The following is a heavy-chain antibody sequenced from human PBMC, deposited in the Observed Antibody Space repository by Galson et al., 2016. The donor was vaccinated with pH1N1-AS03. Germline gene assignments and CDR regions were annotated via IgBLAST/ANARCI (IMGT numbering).Heavy chain of an antibody. CDR2: IDPNSGVT. J-gene: IGHJ4*02. D-gene: IGHD5-24*01. CDR3: FALDMDTSLDQLRDY. V-gene: IGHV1-2*04. Sequence: SVKVSCKASGYIFTGFYVHWVRQAPGQGLEWMGWIDPNSGVTNYAQKFQAWVTMTRDTSSTTAYMEVSGLKSDDTAVYYCFALDMDTSLDQLRDYWGQGTLVTVSS. CDR1: GYIFTGFY.